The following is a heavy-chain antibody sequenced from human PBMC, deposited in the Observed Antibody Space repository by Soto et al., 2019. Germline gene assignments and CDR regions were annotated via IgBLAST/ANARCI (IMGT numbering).Heavy chain of an antibody. CDR3: ATDFLDYYDSRRDAFDI. D-gene: IGHD3-22*01. V-gene: IGHV1-24*01. Sequence: AAVKVSCKVSGYTLTELSMQWVRQAPGKGLEWMGGFDPEDGETIYAQKFQGRVTMTEDTSTDTAYMELSSLRSEDTAVYYCATDFLDYYDSRRDAFDIWGQGTMVTV. J-gene: IGHJ3*02. CDR1: GYTLTELS. CDR2: FDPEDGET.